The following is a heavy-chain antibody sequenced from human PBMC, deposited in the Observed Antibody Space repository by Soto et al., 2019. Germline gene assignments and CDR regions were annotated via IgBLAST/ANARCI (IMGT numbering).Heavy chain of an antibody. D-gene: IGHD3-3*01. Sequence: ASVKVSCKASGLSFTGYGFTWLRQSPGQGLEWMGWISGYKGNTNYSQKFQGRVTMTTDTSTSTAYMELRSLSSDDTAIYYCARVSITIFGVVIPPSFDYWGQGTLVTVSS. CDR1: GLSFTGYG. CDR2: ISGYKGNT. CDR3: ARVSITIFGVVIPPSFDY. J-gene: IGHJ4*02. V-gene: IGHV1-18*01.